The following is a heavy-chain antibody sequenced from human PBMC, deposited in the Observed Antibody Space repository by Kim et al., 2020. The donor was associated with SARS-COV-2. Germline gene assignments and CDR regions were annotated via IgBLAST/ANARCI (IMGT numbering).Heavy chain of an antibody. D-gene: IGHD4-17*01. CDR3: AKDLLTTVTKYYFDY. Sequence: DSVKGRFTISRDNSKNTLYLQMNSLRAEDTAVYYCAKDLLTTVTKYYFDYWGQGTLVTVSS. J-gene: IGHJ4*02. V-gene: IGHV3-23*01.